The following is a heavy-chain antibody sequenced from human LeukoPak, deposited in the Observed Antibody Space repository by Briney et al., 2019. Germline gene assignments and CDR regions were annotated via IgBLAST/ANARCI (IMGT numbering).Heavy chain of an antibody. Sequence: ASVKVSCKASGYTFTGYYMHWVRQAPGQGLEWMGWINPNSGGTNYAQKFQGRVTMTRDTSISTAYMELSRLRSDDTAVYYCARDPRLLRYFYWLSHFDYWGQGTLVTVSS. V-gene: IGHV1-2*02. CDR3: ARDPRLLRYFYWLSHFDY. D-gene: IGHD3-9*01. CDR2: INPNSGGT. CDR1: GYTFTGYY. J-gene: IGHJ4*02.